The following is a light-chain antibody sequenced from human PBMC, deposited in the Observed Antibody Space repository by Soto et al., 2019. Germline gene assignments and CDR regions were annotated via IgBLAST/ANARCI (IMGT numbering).Light chain of an antibody. CDR3: HQSNNWWT. CDR2: GAS. Sequence: EIVLKQSPGTLSLYKGQRATLSCRASQSVSSDLAWYQQKPGQAPRLLIYGASTRATGIPARFSGSGSGTEFTLTISSLQSEDFAVYYCHQSNNWWTFGQGTKVDIK. V-gene: IGKV3-15*01. CDR1: QSVSSD. J-gene: IGKJ1*01.